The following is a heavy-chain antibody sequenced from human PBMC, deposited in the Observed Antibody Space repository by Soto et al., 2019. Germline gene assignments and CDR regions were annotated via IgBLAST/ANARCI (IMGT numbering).Heavy chain of an antibody. Sequence: QVQLVQSGAEVKKPGSSVKVSCKASGGTFRSYTISWVRQAPGQGLEWMGRIIPLLGIANDAQKFQGRVTITADKSTSTACMELSSLRSEDTAVYYCARAALTVTSLSVAFDLWGQGTMVTVSS. V-gene: IGHV1-69*02. CDR1: GGTFRSYT. D-gene: IGHD1-7*01. CDR3: ARAALTVTSLSVAFDL. J-gene: IGHJ3*01. CDR2: IIPLLGIA.